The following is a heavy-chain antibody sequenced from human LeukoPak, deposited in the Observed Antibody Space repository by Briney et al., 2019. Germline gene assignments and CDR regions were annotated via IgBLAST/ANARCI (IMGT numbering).Heavy chain of an antibody. D-gene: IGHD4-11*01. CDR1: GYTFTSYG. CDR2: ISAYNGNT. Sequence: ASVKVSCKASGYTFTSYGISWVRQAPGQGLEWMGWISAYNGNTNYAQKLQGRVTMTTDTSTSTAYMELRSLRSDDTAVYYCAREATVTASGVYYYYYVDVWGKGTTVTVSS. CDR3: AREATVTASGVYYYYYVDV. V-gene: IGHV1-18*01. J-gene: IGHJ6*03.